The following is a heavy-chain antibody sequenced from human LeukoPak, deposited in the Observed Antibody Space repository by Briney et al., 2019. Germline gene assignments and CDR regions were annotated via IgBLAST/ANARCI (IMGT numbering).Heavy chain of an antibody. CDR2: IYYSGST. V-gene: IGHV4-59*12. CDR3: ATQGVAAAGTVDY. Sequence: PSETLSLTCTVSGGSISSYYWSWIRQPPGKGLEWIGYIYYSGSTNYNPSLKSRVTISVDTSKNQFSLKLSSVTAADTAVYYCATQGVAAAGTVDYWGQGTLVTVSS. J-gene: IGHJ4*02. D-gene: IGHD6-13*01. CDR1: GGSISSYY.